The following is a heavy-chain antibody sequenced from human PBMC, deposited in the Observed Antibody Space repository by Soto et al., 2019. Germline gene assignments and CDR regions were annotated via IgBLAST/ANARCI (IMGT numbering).Heavy chain of an antibody. D-gene: IGHD5-18*01. V-gene: IGHV3-48*03. CDR2: ISSSGDTI. Sequence: EVQLVESGGDLVQPGGSLRLSCEASGFTFSSYEIHWVRQAPGKGPEWISYISSSGDTIYYSESVEGRFTTSRDNAKNSLFLQMNSLRAEYTAVYHCARGYVDTGQRGDMDVWGQGTTVTVSS. CDR3: ARGYVDTGQRGDMDV. CDR1: GFTFSSYE. J-gene: IGHJ6*02.